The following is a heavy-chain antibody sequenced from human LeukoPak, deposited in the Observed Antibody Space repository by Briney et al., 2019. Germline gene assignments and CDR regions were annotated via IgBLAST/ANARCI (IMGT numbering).Heavy chain of an antibody. CDR1: DGSISDYY. CDR3: ARGTYYYYYYMDV. Sequence: SETLSLTCTVSDGSISDYYWSWIRQPPGKGLEWVGNIYSSGSTIYNPSLKSRVTIPLDTSRNQFSLKLTSVTAADTAVYYCARGTYYYYYYMDVWGKGTTVTVSS. V-gene: IGHV4-4*09. CDR2: IYSSGST. J-gene: IGHJ6*03.